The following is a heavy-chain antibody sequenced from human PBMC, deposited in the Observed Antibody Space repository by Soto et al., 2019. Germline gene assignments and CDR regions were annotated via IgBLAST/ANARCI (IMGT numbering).Heavy chain of an antibody. J-gene: IGHJ6*03. CDR2: INPSGGST. Sequence: GASVKVSCKASGYTFTSYYMHWVRQAPGQGLEWMGIINPSGGSTSYAQKFQGRVTMTRDTSTSTVYMELSSLRSEDTAVYYCARDLGAAPDKNYYYYMDVWGKGTTVTVSS. CDR1: GYTFTSYY. V-gene: IGHV1-46*03. D-gene: IGHD2-15*01. CDR3: ARDLGAAPDKNYYYYMDV.